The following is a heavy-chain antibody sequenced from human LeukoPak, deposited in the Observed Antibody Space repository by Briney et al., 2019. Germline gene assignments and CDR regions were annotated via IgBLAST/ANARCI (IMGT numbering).Heavy chain of an antibody. CDR3: ANTGYSSGWYLGTVDY. D-gene: IGHD6-19*01. J-gene: IGHJ4*02. CDR2: IYTSGST. V-gene: IGHV4-61*02. CDR1: GGSISSGSYY. Sequence: PSETLSLTCTVSGGSISSGSYYWSWIRQPAGKGLEWIGRIYTSGSTYYNPSLKSRVTISVDTSKNQFSLKVSSVTAADTAVYYCANTGYSSGWYLGTVDYWGQGTLVTVSS.